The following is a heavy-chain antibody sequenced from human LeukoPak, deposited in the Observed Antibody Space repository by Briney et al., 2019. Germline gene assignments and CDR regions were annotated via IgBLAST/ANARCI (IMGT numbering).Heavy chain of an antibody. D-gene: IGHD4-17*01. CDR2: ISGSGGST. CDR3: AKGLLRGLDV. Sequence: GGPLRLSCAASGFTFRNSMISWVRQPPGKGLEWVTAISGSGGSTYYADSVKGRFSISRDNSKNTVYLQMNSLRAEDTAIYFCAKGLLRGLDVWGQGTTVTVFS. CDR1: GFTFRNSM. J-gene: IGHJ6*02. V-gene: IGHV3-23*01.